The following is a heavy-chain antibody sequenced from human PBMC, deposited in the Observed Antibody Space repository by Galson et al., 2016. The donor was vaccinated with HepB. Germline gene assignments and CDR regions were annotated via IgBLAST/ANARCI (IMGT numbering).Heavy chain of an antibody. Sequence: TCTVSGSSIESSNYYWGWIRQPPGKGLEWIGNFFYGRSTYYNLSLKSRVTISADTSKNQFSLKVTSVTAADTAVYYCARLGHAAAADYWGQGTLVTVSS. J-gene: IGHJ4*02. D-gene: IGHD6-13*01. CDR3: ARLGHAAAADY. CDR1: GSSIESSNYY. V-gene: IGHV4-39*01. CDR2: FFYGRST.